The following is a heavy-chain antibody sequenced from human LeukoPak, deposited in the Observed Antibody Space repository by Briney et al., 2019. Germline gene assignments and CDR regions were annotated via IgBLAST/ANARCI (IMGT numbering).Heavy chain of an antibody. V-gene: IGHV1-69*06. CDR2: IIPVFDAQ. Sequence: SVKVSCKTSGGSFSNYAISWVRQAPGQGLEWMGGIIPVFDAQNYAQKFQGRVTITADKSTSTAYMELSSLRSEDTAVYYCARDYRVGATVRYYYYYYMDVWGKGTTVTVSS. D-gene: IGHD1-26*01. J-gene: IGHJ6*03. CDR1: GGSFSNYA. CDR3: ARDYRVGATVRYYYYYYMDV.